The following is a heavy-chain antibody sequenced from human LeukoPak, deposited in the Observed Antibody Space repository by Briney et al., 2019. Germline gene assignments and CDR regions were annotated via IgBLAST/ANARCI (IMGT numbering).Heavy chain of an antibody. CDR3: ARRVADYSQSYYFDY. D-gene: IGHD4-11*01. J-gene: IGHJ4*02. CDR1: GFTFGVHG. CDR2: ISSSGSTI. Sequence: PGGPLRLSCVASGFTFGVHGMTWVRQAPGKGLEWVSYISSSGSTIYYADSVKGRFTISRDNAKNSLYLQMNSLRAEDTAVYYCARRVADYSQSYYFDYWDQGTLVTVSS. V-gene: IGHV3-11*01.